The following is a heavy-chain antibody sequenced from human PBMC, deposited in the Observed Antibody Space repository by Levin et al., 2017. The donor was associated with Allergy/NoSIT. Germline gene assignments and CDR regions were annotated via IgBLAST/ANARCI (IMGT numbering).Heavy chain of an antibody. Sequence: ASVKVSCKASGYPFTNYGVSWVRQFPEQGLEWRGWISGYKGTPIYPKKLKGRVTLTIDTSTTTVFMELRGLTSDDTALYYCARDGVYDFRSPHYWGYFDLWGQGTLVTVSS. D-gene: IGHD3/OR15-3a*01. V-gene: IGHV1-18*01. J-gene: IGHJ5*02. CDR3: ARDGVYDFRSPHYWGYFDL. CDR2: ISGYKGTP. CDR1: GYPFTNYG.